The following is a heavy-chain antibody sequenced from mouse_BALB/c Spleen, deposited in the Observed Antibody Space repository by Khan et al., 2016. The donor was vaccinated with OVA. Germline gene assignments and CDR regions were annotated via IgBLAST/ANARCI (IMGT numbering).Heavy chain of an antibody. CDR3: ARDRYDYFDY. J-gene: IGHJ2*01. CDR2: INTETGEP. CDR1: GYTFTDYS. D-gene: IGHD2-14*01. V-gene: IGHV9-2-1*01. Sequence: QIQLVHSGPELKKPGETVKISCKASGYTFTDYSMHWVKQAPGKGLKWMGWINTETGEPTYADDFQGRFAFSLETSASTAYLQINNLTYEDTATYCCARDRYDYFDYWGQGTTLTVSS.